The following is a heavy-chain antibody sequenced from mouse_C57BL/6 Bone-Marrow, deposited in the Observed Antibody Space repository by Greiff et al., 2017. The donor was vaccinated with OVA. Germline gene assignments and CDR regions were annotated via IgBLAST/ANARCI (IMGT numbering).Heavy chain of an antibody. Sequence: EVQLQESGAELVRPGASVKLSCTASGFNIKDDYMHWVKQRPEQGLEWIGWIDPENGDTEYASKFQGKAPITADTSSNTAYLQLSSLTSEDTAVYYCTTTTVGPYFDYWGQGTTLTVSS. CDR1: GFNIKDDY. CDR3: TTTTVGPYFDY. J-gene: IGHJ2*01. V-gene: IGHV14-4*01. CDR2: IDPENGDT. D-gene: IGHD1-1*01.